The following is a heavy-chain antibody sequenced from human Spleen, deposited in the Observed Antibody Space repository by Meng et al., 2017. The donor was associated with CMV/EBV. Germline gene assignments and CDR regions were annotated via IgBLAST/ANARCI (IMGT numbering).Heavy chain of an antibody. CDR1: GGSLTDYY. V-gene: IGHV4-34*01. CDR2: INHYGSF. D-gene: IGHD2-21*01. J-gene: IGHJ4*02. Sequence: GGSLTDYYWRWIRQSPGKGLEWIGEINHYGSFNYNPSLRSRVTISRDKSQNTFSLKLSSVTAADTAVYYCARGGNIVRSLALPFDYWGQGTLVTVSS. CDR3: ARGGNIVRSLALPFDY.